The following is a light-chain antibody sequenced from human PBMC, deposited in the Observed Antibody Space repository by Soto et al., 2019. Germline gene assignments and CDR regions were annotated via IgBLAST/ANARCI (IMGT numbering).Light chain of an antibody. V-gene: IGLV1-47*01. CDR3: AAWDDSLSGL. CDR1: SSNIGSNY. J-gene: IGLJ2*01. CDR2: RNN. Sequence: QSVLTQPPSASGTPGQRVTISCSGSSSNIGSNYVYWYQQLPGTASKLLIYRNNQRPSGVPDRFSGSKSGTSASLAISGLRSEDEDDYYCAAWDDSLSGLFGGGTKVTVL.